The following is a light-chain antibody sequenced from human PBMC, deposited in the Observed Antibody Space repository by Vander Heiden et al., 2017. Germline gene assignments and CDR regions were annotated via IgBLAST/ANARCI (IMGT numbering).Light chain of an antibody. CDR3: QSADSSGTYTV. J-gene: IGLJ3*02. V-gene: IGLV3-25*03. CDR1: ALPKQY. Sequence: SYALTQPPSVSVSPGQTARITCSGDALPKQYAYWYQQKPGQAPVLVIYKDSERPSGIPERFSGSSSGTTVTLTISGVQAEDEADYYCQSADSSGTYTVFGGGTKLTVL. CDR2: KDS.